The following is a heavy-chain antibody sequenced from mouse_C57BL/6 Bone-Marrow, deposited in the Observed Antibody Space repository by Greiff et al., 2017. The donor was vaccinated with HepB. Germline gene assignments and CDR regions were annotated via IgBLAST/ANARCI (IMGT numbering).Heavy chain of an antibody. D-gene: IGHD2-3*01. V-gene: IGHV1-55*01. Sequence: QVQLKHPGAELVKPGASVKMSCKASGYTFTSYWITWVKQRPGQGLEWIGDIYPGSGSTNYNEKFKSKATLTVDTSSSTAYMQLSSLTSEDSAVYYCAREGWLLRGGFAYWGQGTLVTVSA. J-gene: IGHJ3*01. CDR3: AREGWLLRGGFAY. CDR1: GYTFTSYW. CDR2: IYPGSGST.